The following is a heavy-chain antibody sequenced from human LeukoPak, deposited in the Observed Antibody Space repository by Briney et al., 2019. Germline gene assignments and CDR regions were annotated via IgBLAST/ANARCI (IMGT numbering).Heavy chain of an antibody. D-gene: IGHD2/OR15-2a*01. Sequence: PGGSLRLSCTASGFTLRDYYMSWIRQAPGKGLEWISYMSSTGNTIYYAESVKGRFTVSRDSANNSMSLQMTSLRAEDSAVYHCARSSSYFTYFDLWGRDTLVTVSS. CDR2: MSSTGNTI. CDR3: ARSSSYFTYFDL. CDR1: GFTLRDYY. V-gene: IGHV3-11*04. J-gene: IGHJ2*01.